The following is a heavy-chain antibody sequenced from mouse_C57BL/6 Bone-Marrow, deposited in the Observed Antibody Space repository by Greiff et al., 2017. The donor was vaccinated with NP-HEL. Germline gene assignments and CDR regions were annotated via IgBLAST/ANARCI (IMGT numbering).Heavy chain of an antibody. CDR3: ARQDYYGSSYEDY. CDR2: ISSGGSYT. V-gene: IGHV5-6*01. Sequence: EVKVVESGGDLVKPGGSLKLSCAASGFTFSSYGMSWVRQTPDKRLEWVATISSGGSYTYYPDSVKGRFTISRDNAKNTLYLQMSSLKSEDTAMYYCARQDYYGSSYEDYWGQGTTLTVSS. J-gene: IGHJ2*01. D-gene: IGHD1-1*01. CDR1: GFTFSSYG.